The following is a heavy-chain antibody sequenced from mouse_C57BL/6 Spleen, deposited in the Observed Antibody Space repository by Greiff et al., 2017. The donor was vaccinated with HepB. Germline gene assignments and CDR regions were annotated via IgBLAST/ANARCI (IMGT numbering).Heavy chain of an antibody. J-gene: IGHJ4*01. CDR3: GTYSSHGAMDY. D-gene: IGHD1-1*01. V-gene: IGHV2-2*01. Sequence: VQRVESGPGLVQPSQSLSITCTVSGFSLTSYGVHWVRQSPGKGLEWLGVIWSGGSTDYYAAFISRLSISKDNSKSQVFFKMNSLQADDTAIYYCGTYSSHGAMDYWGQGTSVTVSS. CDR2: IWSGGST. CDR1: GFSLTSYG.